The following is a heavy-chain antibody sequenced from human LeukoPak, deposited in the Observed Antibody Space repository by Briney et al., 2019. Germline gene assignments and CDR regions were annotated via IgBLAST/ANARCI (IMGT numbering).Heavy chain of an antibody. Sequence: NTSETLSLTCTVSGGSVSSGDYYWSWIRQPPGKGLEWIGYIYYSGSTYYNPSLKSRVTISVDTSKNQFSLKLSSVTAADTAVYYCAREGGIAAASNALDYWGQGTLVTVSS. CDR1: GGSVSSGDYY. CDR2: IYYSGST. CDR3: AREGGIAAASNALDY. J-gene: IGHJ4*02. D-gene: IGHD6-13*01. V-gene: IGHV4-30-4*01.